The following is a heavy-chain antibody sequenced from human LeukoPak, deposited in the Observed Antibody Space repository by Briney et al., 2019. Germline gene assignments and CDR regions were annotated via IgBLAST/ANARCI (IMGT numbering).Heavy chain of an antibody. CDR2: ISGSNDNT. Sequence: PGGSLRLSCAASGFTFSSYAMSWVRQAPGKGLEWVSSISGSNDNTYYADSVKDRFTISRDNSKNTLSLQMNSLRAEDTAVYYCAKGRGTTVTSAANYWGQGTQVTVSS. CDR1: GFTFSSYA. D-gene: IGHD4-17*01. J-gene: IGHJ4*02. CDR3: AKGRGTTVTSAANY. V-gene: IGHV3-23*01.